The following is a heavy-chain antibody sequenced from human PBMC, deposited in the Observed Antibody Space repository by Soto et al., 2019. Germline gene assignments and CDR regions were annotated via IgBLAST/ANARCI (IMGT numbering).Heavy chain of an antibody. D-gene: IGHD2-21*02. Sequence: PGESLKISCKGSGYSFTNNWIGWVRQMPGKGLEWMASIYPVDSDPRYRPSIQGQVTISADTSISTAYLQWSGLRASDTAMYYCVAQVTSGAFDFWGQGTMVTVSS. CDR3: VAQVTSGAFDF. CDR2: IYPVDSDP. J-gene: IGHJ3*01. CDR1: GYSFTNNW. V-gene: IGHV5-51*01.